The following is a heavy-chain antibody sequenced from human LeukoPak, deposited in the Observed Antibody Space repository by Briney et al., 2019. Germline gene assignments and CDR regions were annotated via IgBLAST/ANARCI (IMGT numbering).Heavy chain of an antibody. CDR2: ISGSGGST. J-gene: IGHJ4*02. CDR1: GFTFSSYA. Sequence: GGSLRLSCAAYGFTFSSYAMSWVRQAPGKGLEWVSAISGSGGSTYYADSVKGRFTISRDNSKNTLYLRMNSLRAEDTAVYYCAKSANLVGAEYYFDYWGQGALVTVSS. CDR3: AKSANLVGAEYYFDY. V-gene: IGHV3-23*01. D-gene: IGHD1-26*01.